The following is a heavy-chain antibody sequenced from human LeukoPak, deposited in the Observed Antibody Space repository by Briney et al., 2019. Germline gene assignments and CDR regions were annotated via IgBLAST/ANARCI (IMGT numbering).Heavy chain of an antibody. Sequence: PGTSLRLSCAASGFTFRGNLLHWVRQAPGKGLEWVAGSSSDGGEQYYADSVKGRFTFSRDNSKSTLVLQMSSLRPDDTAVYYCARESSSRRFVFDVWGQGTVVTVSS. CDR3: ARESSSRRFVFDV. J-gene: IGHJ3*01. V-gene: IGHV3-30*15. CDR1: GFTFRGNL. CDR2: SSSDGGEQ. D-gene: IGHD6-13*01.